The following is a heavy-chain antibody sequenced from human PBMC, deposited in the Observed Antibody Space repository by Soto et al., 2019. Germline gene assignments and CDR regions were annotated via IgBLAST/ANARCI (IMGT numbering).Heavy chain of an antibody. CDR3: AREPAAGGQNYYYGMDV. J-gene: IGHJ6*02. CDR1: GFTFSSYS. CDR2: ISSSSSYI. D-gene: IGHD6-13*01. Sequence: RPGGSLRLSCAASGFTFSSYSMNWVRQAPGKGLEWVSSISSSSSYIYYADSVKGRFTISRDNAKNSLYLQMNSLRAEDTAVYYCAREPAAGGQNYYYGMDVWGQGTTVTVSS. V-gene: IGHV3-21*01.